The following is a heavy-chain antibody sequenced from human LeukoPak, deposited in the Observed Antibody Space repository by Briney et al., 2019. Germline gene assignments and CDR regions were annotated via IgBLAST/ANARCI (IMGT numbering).Heavy chain of an antibody. CDR3: AKDQFYGSGSYRWGFDD. V-gene: IGHV3-30*02. D-gene: IGHD3-10*01. CDR2: TRYDGT. J-gene: IGHJ4*02. CDR1: GFIFSDFG. Sequence: PGGSLRLSCAASGFIFSDFGIHWVRQAPGKGLEWVGFTRYDGTNYANFVKGQFTISRDNSTNTVCLQMNSLRPEDTAVYYCAKDQFYGSGSYRWGFDDWGQGTLVTVSS.